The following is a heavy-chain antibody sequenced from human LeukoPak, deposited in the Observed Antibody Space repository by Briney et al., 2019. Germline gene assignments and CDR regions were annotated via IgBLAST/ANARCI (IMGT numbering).Heavy chain of an antibody. J-gene: IGHJ4*02. CDR2: MNPNSGNT. CDR1: EYTFTSYD. V-gene: IGHV1-8*01. CDR3: ARMVSGHYYNSGYYFDY. Sequence: ASVKVSCKASEYTFTSYDINWVRQATGQGLEWMGWMNPNSGNTGYAQKFQGRVTMTRNTSISTAYMELSSLRSEDTAVYYCARMVSGHYYNSGYYFDYWGQGTLVTVSS. D-gene: IGHD3-22*01.